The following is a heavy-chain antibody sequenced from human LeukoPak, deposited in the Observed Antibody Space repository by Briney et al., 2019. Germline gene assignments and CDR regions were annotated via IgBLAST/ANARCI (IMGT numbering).Heavy chain of an antibody. CDR3: ARGGGSTEGAFDI. V-gene: IGHV1-8*03. CDR1: GYTFTSYD. D-gene: IGHD3-16*01. J-gene: IGHJ3*02. Sequence: ASVNVSCKASGYTFTSYDIHWVRQAPGQGLEWMGWMNPNSGNTGYAQKFQGRVTITRNTSISTAYMELSSLRSEDTAVYYCARGGGSTEGAFDIWGQGTMVTVSS. CDR2: MNPNSGNT.